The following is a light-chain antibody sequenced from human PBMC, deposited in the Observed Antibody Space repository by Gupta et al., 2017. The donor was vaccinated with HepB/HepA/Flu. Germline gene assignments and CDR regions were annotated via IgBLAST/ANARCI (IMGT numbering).Light chain of an antibody. Sequence: GLPQPPSGPTDLAQPATLTCTGNSHNVGNEGATWLQQHQGHPPKLLSYRNTNRPSGIAERFSVSRSGNTASLTITGLQPEDEADYYCAAWDSSLNVPVLGGGTKLTVL. CDR1: SHNVGNEG. CDR3: AAWDSSLNVPV. J-gene: IGLJ2*01. CDR2: RNT. V-gene: IGLV10-54*04.